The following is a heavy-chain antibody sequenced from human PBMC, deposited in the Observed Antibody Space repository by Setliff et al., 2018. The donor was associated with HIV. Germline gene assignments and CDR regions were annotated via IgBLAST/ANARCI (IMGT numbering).Heavy chain of an antibody. CDR3: ASPGYCSSPNCMNVFNF. J-gene: IGHJ3*01. CDR2: IHPGDSDV. CDR1: GYSFRSYW. D-gene: IGHD2-2*01. Sequence: PGESLKISCKGSGYSFRSYWIGWVRQRPGKGLEWMGIIHPGDSDVKYSPSFQAQVTISADKSINTAYVQWSSLEASDTAMYYCASPGYCSSPNCMNVFNFWGHGTMVT. V-gene: IGHV5-51*01.